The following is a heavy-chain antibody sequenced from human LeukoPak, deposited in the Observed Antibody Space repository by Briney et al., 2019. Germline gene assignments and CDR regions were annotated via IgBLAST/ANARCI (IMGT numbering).Heavy chain of an antibody. J-gene: IGHJ6*04. CDR3: ARGTTVTSRDYYGMDV. D-gene: IGHD4-17*01. CDR2: IIPIFGTA. Sequence: ASVKVSCKASGGTFSSYAISWVRQAPGQGLEWTGGIIPIFGTANYAQKFQGRVTITADESTSTAYMELSSLRSEDTAVYYCARGTTVTSRDYYGMDVWGKGTTVTVSS. CDR1: GGTFSSYA. V-gene: IGHV1-69*13.